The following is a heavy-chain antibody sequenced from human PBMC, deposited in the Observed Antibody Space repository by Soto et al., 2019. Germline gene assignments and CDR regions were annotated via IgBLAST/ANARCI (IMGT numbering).Heavy chain of an antibody. Sequence: SQTLSLTCAISGDSVSSNTASWNWVRQSPSRGLEWLGRTYSRSKWYNDYAVSVKSRIIINPDTSKNQFSLQLNSVTPEDTAVYYCANCDNLGPKTGYAFDPWGQGILVTVPQ. V-gene: IGHV6-1*01. CDR1: GDSVSSNTAS. D-gene: IGHD5-12*01. J-gene: IGHJ5*02. CDR3: ANCDNLGPKTGYAFDP. CDR2: TYSRSKWYN.